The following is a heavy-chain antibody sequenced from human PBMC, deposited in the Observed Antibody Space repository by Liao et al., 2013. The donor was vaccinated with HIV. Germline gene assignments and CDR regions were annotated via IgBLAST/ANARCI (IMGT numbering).Heavy chain of an antibody. J-gene: IGHJ6*03. CDR3: ARGPRLTVAGTSYYYYMDV. Sequence: QVQLQESGPGLVKPSQTLSLTCTVSGGSISSGSYYWSWIRQPAGKGLEWIGRIYTSGSTNYNPSLKSRVTISLDTSKNQFSLKLSSVTAADTAVYYCARGPRLTVAGTSYYYYMDVWGKGTTVTVSS. CDR1: GGSISSGSYY. CDR2: IYTSGST. D-gene: IGHD6-19*01. V-gene: IGHV4-61*02.